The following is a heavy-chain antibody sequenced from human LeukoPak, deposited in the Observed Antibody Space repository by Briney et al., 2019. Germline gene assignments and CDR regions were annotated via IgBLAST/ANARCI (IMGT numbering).Heavy chain of an antibody. CDR3: AKGIYSSGWSYFDY. J-gene: IGHJ4*01. V-gene: IGHV3-23*01. Sequence: GGTLRLSCAASGFTFNRNAISWVRQAPGKGLEWGSTIGGSGDKTFYADSVKGRFTISRDNSKNTLYLQMNSLRAEDTAVYYCAKGIYSSGWSYFDYWGHGTLVTVSS. CDR1: GFTFNRNA. D-gene: IGHD6-19*01. CDR2: IGGSGDKT.